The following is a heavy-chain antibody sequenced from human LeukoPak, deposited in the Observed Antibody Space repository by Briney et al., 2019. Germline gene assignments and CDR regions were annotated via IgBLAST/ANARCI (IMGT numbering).Heavy chain of an antibody. J-gene: IGHJ6*03. V-gene: IGHV3-30-3*01. CDR2: ISYDGINK. CDR1: GFTFSNYV. CDR3: ARSPTYYYMDV. Sequence: PGESLRLSCEASGFTFSNYVIHWVRQAPGKGLEWLAVISYDGINKYYADSVKGRFTISRDQPKTTVDLQMDSLGGADTAVYYCARSPTYYYMDVWGKGTTVTVSS.